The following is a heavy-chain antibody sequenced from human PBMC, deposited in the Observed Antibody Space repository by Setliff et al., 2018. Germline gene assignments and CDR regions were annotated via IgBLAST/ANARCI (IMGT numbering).Heavy chain of an antibody. V-gene: IGHV1-2*04. CDR3: ARRVTYDSSAIGLDY. CDR2: VNPNSGGT. Sequence: ASVKVSCKASGYTFTGYYMHWVRQAPGQGLEWMGWVNPNSGGTNYAQKFQGWVTMTRDTSISTAYMELSRLRSDDTAVYYCARRVTYDSSAIGLDYWGQGTLVTVSS. CDR1: GYTFTGYY. D-gene: IGHD3-22*01. J-gene: IGHJ4*02.